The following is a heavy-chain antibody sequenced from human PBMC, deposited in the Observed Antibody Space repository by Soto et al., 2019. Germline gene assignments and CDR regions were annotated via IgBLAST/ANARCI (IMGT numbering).Heavy chain of an antibody. J-gene: IGHJ6*02. CDR3: ARQSFCSGCYPYYYGMDV. D-gene: IGHD3-10*02. CDR1: GYSFTSYL. Sequence: PAESLTISCKGSGYSFTSYLLGWVRQMPGKGLEWMGIIYPGDSDTRYSPSFQGQVTISADKSISTAYLQWSSLQASDTARDYCARQSFCSGCYPYYYGMDVWGQGTTVTVS. CDR2: IYPGDSDT. V-gene: IGHV5-51*01.